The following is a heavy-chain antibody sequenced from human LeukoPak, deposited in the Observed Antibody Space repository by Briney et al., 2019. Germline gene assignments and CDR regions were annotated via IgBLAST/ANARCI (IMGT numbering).Heavy chain of an antibody. Sequence: ASVKVSRKASVGTFSSYAISWVRQAPGQGVEWMGKIIPIFGTANYTQKFQGRVTITTDESTSTAYMELSSLRSEDTAVYYCARDRIYSSGWYGYWGQGTLVTVSS. V-gene: IGHV1-69*05. D-gene: IGHD6-19*01. CDR1: VGTFSSYA. CDR2: IIPIFGTA. CDR3: ARDRIYSSGWYGY. J-gene: IGHJ4*02.